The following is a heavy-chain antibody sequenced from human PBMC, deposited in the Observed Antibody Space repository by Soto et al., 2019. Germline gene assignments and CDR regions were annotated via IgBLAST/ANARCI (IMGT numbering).Heavy chain of an antibody. Sequence: GGSLRLSCAASGFTFSGFGMHWVRQAPGKGLEWVAVIAYDGDKKYYASSVKGRFIISRDNSRSTVYLDMNSLRPEDTAVYYCAKDLDAYAWILGGWFAPWGQGTQVTVST. J-gene: IGHJ5*02. CDR3: AKDLDAYAWILGGWFAP. CDR1: GFTFSGFG. D-gene: IGHD3-16*01. V-gene: IGHV3-30*18. CDR2: IAYDGDKK.